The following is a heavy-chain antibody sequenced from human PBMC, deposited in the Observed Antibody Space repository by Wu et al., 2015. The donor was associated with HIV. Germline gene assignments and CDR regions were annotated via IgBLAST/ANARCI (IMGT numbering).Heavy chain of an antibody. J-gene: IGHJ4*02. CDR2: INPNSGGT. D-gene: IGHD3-9*01. V-gene: IGHV1-2*02. CDR1: GHTSTGYY. Sequence: QVQLVQSGAEVKKPGASVKVSCKTAGHTSTGYYMHWVRQAPGQGLEWMGWINPNSGGTNYAQKFQGRVTLTWDMSSNTAYMEMSSLRSDDTAMFYXATDTYDVLTGFSHYYFVHWGQGTVVTVSS. CDR3: ATDTYDVLTGFSHYYFVH.